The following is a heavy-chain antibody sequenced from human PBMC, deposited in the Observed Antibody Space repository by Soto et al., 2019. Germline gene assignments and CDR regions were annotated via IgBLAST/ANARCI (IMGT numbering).Heavy chain of an antibody. V-gene: IGHV3-48*03. D-gene: IGHD3-3*01. Sequence: EGQLVESGGGLVQPGGSLRLSCAGSGLTFSNSEMHWVRQAPGKGLEWLSYISKSGSVIYYADSVKGRFTISRDNAKNFLYLQMNSLRAVDTAVYFCASVTLRFSYGIDVWGQGATVSVSS. J-gene: IGHJ6*02. CDR1: GLTFSNSE. CDR3: ASVTLRFSYGIDV. CDR2: ISKSGSVI.